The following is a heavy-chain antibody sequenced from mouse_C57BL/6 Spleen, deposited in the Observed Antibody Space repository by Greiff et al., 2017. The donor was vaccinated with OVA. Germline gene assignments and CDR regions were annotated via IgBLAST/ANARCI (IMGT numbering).Heavy chain of an antibody. CDR1: GYAFTNYL. V-gene: IGHV1-54*01. CDR3: ARGDGSSRPYYFDY. CDR2: INPGSGGT. D-gene: IGHD1-1*01. J-gene: IGHJ2*01. Sequence: QVQLQQSGAELVRPGTSVKVSCKASGYAFTNYLIEWVKQRPGQGLEWIGVINPGSGGTNYNEKFKGKATLTADKSSSTAYMQLSSLTSEDSAVYFCARGDGSSRPYYFDYWGQGTTRTVSS.